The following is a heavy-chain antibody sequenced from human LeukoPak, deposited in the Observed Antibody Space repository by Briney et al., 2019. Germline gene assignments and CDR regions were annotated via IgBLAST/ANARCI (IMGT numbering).Heavy chain of an antibody. Sequence: PSQTLSLTCTVSGGSISSGGYYWSWIRQHPGKGLEWIGYIYYSGSTYYNPSLKSRVTISVDMSKNQFSLKLNSVTAADTAVYYCARRSSDNSRWDFDYWGQGTLVTVSS. CDR1: GGSISSGGYY. CDR2: IYYSGST. V-gene: IGHV4-31*03. CDR3: ARRSSDNSRWDFDY. D-gene: IGHD2/OR15-2a*01. J-gene: IGHJ4*02.